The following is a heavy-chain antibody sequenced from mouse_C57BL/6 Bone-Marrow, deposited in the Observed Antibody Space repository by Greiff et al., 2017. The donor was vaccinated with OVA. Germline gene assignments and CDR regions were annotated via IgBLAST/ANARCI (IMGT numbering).Heavy chain of an antibody. Sequence: EVKLMESEGGLVQPGSSMKLSCTASGFTFSDYYMAWVRQVPEKGLEWVANINYDGSSTYYLDSLKSRFIISRDNAKNILYLQMSSLKSEDTATYYCARGGYYDYAMDYWGQGTSVTVSS. CDR3: ARGGYYDYAMDY. CDR1: GFTFSDYY. J-gene: IGHJ4*01. CDR2: INYDGSST. V-gene: IGHV5-16*01. D-gene: IGHD2-3*01.